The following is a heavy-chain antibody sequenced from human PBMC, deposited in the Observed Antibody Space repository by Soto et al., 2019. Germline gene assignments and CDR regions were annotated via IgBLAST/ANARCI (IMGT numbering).Heavy chain of an antibody. J-gene: IGHJ4*02. CDR3: AREPATAKPEGVDF. Sequence: ASVKVSCKASGYTFSDYYIHWVRQAPGQGLEWMGWINPNSGDTKYAPKFQGGVTMTRDTSITTAYMELSRLRSGDTAVYYCAREPATAKPEGVDFWGQGTLVTVSS. D-gene: IGHD1-1*01. V-gene: IGHV1-2*02. CDR2: INPNSGDT. CDR1: GYTFSDYY.